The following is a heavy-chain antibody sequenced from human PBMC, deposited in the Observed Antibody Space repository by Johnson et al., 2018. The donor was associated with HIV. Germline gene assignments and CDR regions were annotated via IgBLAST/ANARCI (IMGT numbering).Heavy chain of an antibody. D-gene: IGHD1-7*01. CDR3: AREATGTTNAFYM. CDR1: GISFSSYW. V-gene: IGHV3-74*01. Sequence: VQLVESGGGLVQPGGSLRLSCVASGISFSSYWMHWVRQAPGKGLVWVSRIKSDGTSTNYADSVKGRFTISRDNAKDTLYLQLNSLTVEDTAVYYCAREATGTTNAFYMWGQGTMVTVSS. J-gene: IGHJ3*02. CDR2: IKSDGTST.